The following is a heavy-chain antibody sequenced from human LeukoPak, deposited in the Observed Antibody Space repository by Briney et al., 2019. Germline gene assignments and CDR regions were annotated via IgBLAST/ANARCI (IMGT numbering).Heavy chain of an antibody. CDR1: GYTFTSYG. Sequence: ASVKVSCKASGYTFTSYGISWVRQAPGQGLEWMGWISAYNGNTNYAQKLQGRVTMTTDTSTSTAYMELRSLRSDDTAVYYCARKGTSSQSGYYYYYYYMDVWGKGTTVTVSS. CDR2: ISAYNGNT. D-gene: IGHD2-2*01. CDR3: ARKGTSSQSGYYYYYYYMDV. V-gene: IGHV1-18*01. J-gene: IGHJ6*03.